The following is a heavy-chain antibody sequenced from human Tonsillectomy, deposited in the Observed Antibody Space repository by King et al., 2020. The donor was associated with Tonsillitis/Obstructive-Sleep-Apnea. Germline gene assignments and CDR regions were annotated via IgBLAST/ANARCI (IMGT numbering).Heavy chain of an antibody. CDR2: ISSSGSTI. CDR1: GFTFSSYE. CDR3: ARGISGQIAAALYYFDY. D-gene: IGHD6-13*01. J-gene: IGHJ4*02. V-gene: IGHV3-48*03. Sequence: VQLVESGGGLVQPGGSLRLSCAASGFTFSSYEMNWVRQAPGKGLEWVSYISSSGSTIYYADSVKGRFTISRDNAKNSLYLQMNSLRAEDTAVYYCARGISGQIAAALYYFDYWGQGTLVTVSS.